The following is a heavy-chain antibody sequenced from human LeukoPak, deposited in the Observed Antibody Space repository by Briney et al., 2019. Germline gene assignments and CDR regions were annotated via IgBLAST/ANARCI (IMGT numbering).Heavy chain of an antibody. CDR1: GYTFTTYD. CDR2: ITADNGNT. J-gene: IGHJ3*02. D-gene: IGHD3-22*01. Sequence: GASVKVSCKASGYTFTTYDIAWVRQAPGHGLEWMGWITADNGNTNYAQNLQGRVTMTTDTSTSTAYMELRSLRSDDTAVYYCARDFSSGYAFDIWGQGTMVTVSS. V-gene: IGHV1-18*01. CDR3: ARDFSSGYAFDI.